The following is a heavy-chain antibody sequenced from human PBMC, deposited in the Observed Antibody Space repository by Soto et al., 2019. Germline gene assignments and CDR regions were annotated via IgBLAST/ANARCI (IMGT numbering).Heavy chain of an antibody. Sequence: PGGSLRLSCALSGLTVIKNYMNWGRQAPGKGLEWVAVIYSGGSTYYADSAKGRFTISRDNSKNTVSLQMNGLRAEDTAVYYCARNRYVTYYGMDVWGQGTTVTVSS. CDR2: IYSGGST. V-gene: IGHV3-53*01. D-gene: IGHD1-1*01. J-gene: IGHJ6*02. CDR1: GLTVIKNY. CDR3: ARNRYVTYYGMDV.